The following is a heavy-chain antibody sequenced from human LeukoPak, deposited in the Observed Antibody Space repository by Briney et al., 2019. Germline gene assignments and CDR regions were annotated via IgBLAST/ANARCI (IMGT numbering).Heavy chain of an antibody. Sequence: SETLSLTCTVSGGSINSYYWSWIRQPPGKGLEWIGYISYSGSTNYNPSLKSRVTISVDTSKNQFSLKLSSVTAADTAVYYCTRLPSSGQTYFDYWGPGTPGT. D-gene: IGHD6-19*01. J-gene: IGHJ4*02. V-gene: IGHV4-59*08. CDR3: TRLPSSGQTYFDY. CDR2: ISYSGST. CDR1: GGSINSYY.